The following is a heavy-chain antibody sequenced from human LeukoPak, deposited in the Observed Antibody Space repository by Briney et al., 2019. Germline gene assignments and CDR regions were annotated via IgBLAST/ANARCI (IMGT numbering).Heavy chain of an antibody. D-gene: IGHD1-26*01. CDR3: VRDRGTYRPIDY. J-gene: IGHJ4*02. V-gene: IGHV3-21*04. CDR2: ISYTGTYI. Sequence: GGSLRLSCAASAFSLSAYNMNWVRQAPGKALEWVSSISYTGTYIYYADSVKGRFTISRDNAQNSLYLQMNSLRAEDTAIYYCVRDRGTYRPIDYWGQGTLVTVSS. CDR1: AFSLSAYN.